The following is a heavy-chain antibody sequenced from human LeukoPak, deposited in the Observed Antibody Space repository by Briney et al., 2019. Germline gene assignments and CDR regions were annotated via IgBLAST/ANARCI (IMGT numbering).Heavy chain of an antibody. V-gene: IGHV1-69*05. J-gene: IGHJ4*02. CDR2: IIPIFGTA. D-gene: IGHD3-22*01. CDR1: GGTFSSYA. Sequence: SVKVSCKASGGTFSSYAISWVRQAPGQGLEWMGGIIPIFGTANYAQKFQGRVTITTDESTSTAYMELSSLRSEDTAVYYCVTVYDSSGYLYYFDYWGQETLVTVSS. CDR3: VTVYDSSGYLYYFDY.